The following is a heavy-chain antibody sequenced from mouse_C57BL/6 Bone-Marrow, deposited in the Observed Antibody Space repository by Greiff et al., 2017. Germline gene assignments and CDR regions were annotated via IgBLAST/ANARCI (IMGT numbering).Heavy chain of an antibody. D-gene: IGHD3-2*02. CDR2: IDPETGGT. CDR3: TRERSGTSSGYYFDD. J-gene: IGHJ2*01. V-gene: IGHV1-15*01. CDR1: GYTFTDYE. Sequence: QVQLKQSGAELVRPGASVTLSCKASGYTFTDYEMHWVKQTPVHGLEWIGAIDPETGGTAYNQKFKGKAILTADKSSSTAYMELRSLTSEDSAVYYCTRERSGTSSGYYFDDWGQGTTLTVSS.